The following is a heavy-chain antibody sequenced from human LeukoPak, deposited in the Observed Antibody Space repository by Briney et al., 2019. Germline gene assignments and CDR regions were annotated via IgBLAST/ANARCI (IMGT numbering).Heavy chain of an antibody. CDR1: SGSFSGYY. V-gene: IGHV4-34*01. CDR2: INHSGST. J-gene: IGHJ4*02. Sequence: SETLSLTCAVYSGSFSGYYWSWIRQPPGKGLEWIGEINHSGSTNYNPSLKSRVTISVDTSKNQFSLKLSSVTAADTAVYYCARGPRDYYDSSGYYYWGQGTLVTVSS. CDR3: ARGPRDYYDSSGYYY. D-gene: IGHD3-22*01.